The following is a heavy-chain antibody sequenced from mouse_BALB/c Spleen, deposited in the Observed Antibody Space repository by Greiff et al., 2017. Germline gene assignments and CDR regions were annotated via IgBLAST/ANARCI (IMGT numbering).Heavy chain of an antibody. D-gene: IGHD3-2*01. CDR2: IWTGGGT. J-gene: IGHJ3*01. CDR1: GFSLTSYD. V-gene: IGHV2-9-2*01. CDR3: VRVPDSSGYWFAY. Sequence: VQGVESGPGLVAPSQSLSITCTVSGFSLTSYDISWIRQPPGKGLEWLGVIWTGGGTNYNSAFMSRLSISKDNSKSQVFLKMNSLQTDDTAIYYCVRVPDSSGYWFAYWGQGTLVTVSA.